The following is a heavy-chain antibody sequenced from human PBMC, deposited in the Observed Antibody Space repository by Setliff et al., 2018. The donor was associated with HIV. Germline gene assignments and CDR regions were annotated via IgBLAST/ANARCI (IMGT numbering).Heavy chain of an antibody. J-gene: IGHJ6*03. CDR3: ATSSRIYYYSYMDV. V-gene: IGHV1-18*01. CDR1: GYTFTSYG. D-gene: IGHD2-2*01. CDR2: ISAYNGHT. Sequence: ASVKVSCKASGYTFTSYGSSWVRQAPGQGLEWMGWISAYNGHTDYAQKLQGRVTMTTGTSTSTAYMELGTLRSDDTAVYYCATSSRIYYYSYMDVWGKGTTVTVSS.